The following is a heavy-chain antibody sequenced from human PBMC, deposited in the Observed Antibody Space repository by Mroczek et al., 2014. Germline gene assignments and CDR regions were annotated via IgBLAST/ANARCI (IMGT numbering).Heavy chain of an antibody. Sequence: VQLVESGGGLVKPGGSLRLSCAASGFTFSNAWMSWVRQAPGKGLEWVGRIKSKTDGGTTDYAAPVKGRFTISRDDSKNTLYLQMNSLKTEDTAVYYCTTDSGGHSSGSDAFDIWGQGTMVTVSS. J-gene: IGHJ3*02. V-gene: IGHV3-15*01. CDR2: IKSKTDGGTT. CDR1: GFTFSNAW. D-gene: IGHD3-22*01. CDR3: TTDSGGHSSGSDAFDI.